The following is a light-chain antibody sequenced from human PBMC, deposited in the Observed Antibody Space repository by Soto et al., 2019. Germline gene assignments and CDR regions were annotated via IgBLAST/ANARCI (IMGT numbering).Light chain of an antibody. Sequence: QSALTQPASVSGSPGQSITISCTGTSSDVGGYNYVSWYQQHPGKAPKLMIYDVINRPSGVSNRFSGSKSGNTASLTISGLQAEDEADYYCSSYTSSSTLNYVFGTGTKLTVL. CDR2: DVI. CDR3: SSYTSSSTLNYV. J-gene: IGLJ1*01. V-gene: IGLV2-14*01. CDR1: SSDVGGYNY.